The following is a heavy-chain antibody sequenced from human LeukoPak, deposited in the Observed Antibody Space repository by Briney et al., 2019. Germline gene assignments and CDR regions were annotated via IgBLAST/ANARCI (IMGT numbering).Heavy chain of an antibody. D-gene: IGHD5-12*01. J-gene: IGHJ3*02. CDR3: ARRIRGYSGYDAFDI. Sequence: GESLKISCKGSGYSFTSYWIGWVRQMPGKGLEWMGIIYPGDSDTRYSPSFQGQVTISADKSISTAYLQWSSLKASDTAMYYCARRIRGYSGYDAFDIWGQGTMVTVSS. CDR2: IYPGDSDT. CDR1: GYSFTSYW. V-gene: IGHV5-51*01.